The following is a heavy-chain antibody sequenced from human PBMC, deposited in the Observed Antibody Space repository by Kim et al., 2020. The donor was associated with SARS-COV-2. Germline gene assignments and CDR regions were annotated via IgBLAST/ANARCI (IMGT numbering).Heavy chain of an antibody. CDR3: ARSKGSGSNWFDP. Sequence: YNPSRKSRVTMSVDASKNQFSLRLSSVTAADTAVYYCARSKGSGSNWFDPWGQGTLVTVSS. D-gene: IGHD3-10*01. J-gene: IGHJ5*02. V-gene: IGHV4-4*07.